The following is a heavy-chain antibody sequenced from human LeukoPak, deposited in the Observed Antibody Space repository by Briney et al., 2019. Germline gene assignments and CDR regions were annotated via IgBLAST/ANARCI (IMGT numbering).Heavy chain of an antibody. D-gene: IGHD2-21*01. CDR1: GGSFSGYY. V-gene: IGHV3-23*01. CDR2: ISGSGGSI. CDR3: AKDRCGGHCYIFDY. Sequence: ETLSLTCAVYGGSFSGYYWSWVRQAPGKGLEWVSAISGSGGSIYYADSVKGRFTISRDNSKNTLFLQMNSLRAEDTAVYYCAKDRCGGHCYIFDYWGQGALVTVSS. J-gene: IGHJ4*02.